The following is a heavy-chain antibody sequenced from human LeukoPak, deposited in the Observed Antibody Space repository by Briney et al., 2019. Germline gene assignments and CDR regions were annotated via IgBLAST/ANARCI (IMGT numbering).Heavy chain of an antibody. CDR2: ISGSGGST. V-gene: IGHV3-23*01. D-gene: IGHD3-10*01. CDR3: AKGELLEKGYYGSGSYFGY. Sequence: GGSLRLSCAASGFTFSSYAMSWVRQAPGKGLEWVSAISGSGGSTYYADSVKGRFTISRDNSKNTLYLQMNSLRAEDTAVYYCAKGELLEKGYYGSGSYFGYWGQGTLVTVSS. J-gene: IGHJ4*02. CDR1: GFTFSSYA.